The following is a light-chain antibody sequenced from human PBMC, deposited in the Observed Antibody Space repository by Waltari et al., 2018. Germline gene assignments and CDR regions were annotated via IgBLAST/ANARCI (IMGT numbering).Light chain of an antibody. CDR1: QSITSW. V-gene: IGKV1-5*03. CDR3: HQYNDYSG. J-gene: IGKJ1*01. CDR2: KAT. Sequence: DIQMTQSPTTLSASVGDRVTITCRTSQSITSWVAWYQQKPGKAPRLLIYKATTLKSGVPSRFSGSGSGTEFTLTISSLQPDDIATYYCHQYNDYSGFGQGTQVEIK.